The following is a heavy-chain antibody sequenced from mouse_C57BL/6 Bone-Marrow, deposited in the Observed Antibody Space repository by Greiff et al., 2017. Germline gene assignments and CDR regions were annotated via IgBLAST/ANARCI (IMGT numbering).Heavy chain of an antibody. V-gene: IGHV1-81*01. CDR2: IYPRSGNT. Sequence: SGAELARPGASVKLSCKASGYTFTSYGISWVKQRTGQGLEWIGEIYPRSGNTYYNEKFKGKATLTADKSSSTAYMELRSLTSEDSAVYFCARSKYYGSSYWFAYWGQGTLVTVSA. CDR1: GYTFTSYG. CDR3: ARSKYYGSSYWFAY. J-gene: IGHJ3*01. D-gene: IGHD1-1*01.